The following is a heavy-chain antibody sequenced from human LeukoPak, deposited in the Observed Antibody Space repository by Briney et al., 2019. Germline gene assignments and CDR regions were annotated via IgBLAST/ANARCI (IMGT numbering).Heavy chain of an antibody. CDR2: MNPNSGNT. V-gene: IGHV1-8*01. CDR3: ARGGRYYDILSGNY. D-gene: IGHD3-9*01. Sequence: GASVKVSCKASGYTFTSYDINWVRQATGQGLEWMGWMNPNSGNTGYAQKFQGRVTMTRNTSISTAYMELRSLRSEDTAVYYCARGGRYYDILSGNYWGQGPWSPSPQ. CDR1: GYTFTSYD. J-gene: IGHJ4*02.